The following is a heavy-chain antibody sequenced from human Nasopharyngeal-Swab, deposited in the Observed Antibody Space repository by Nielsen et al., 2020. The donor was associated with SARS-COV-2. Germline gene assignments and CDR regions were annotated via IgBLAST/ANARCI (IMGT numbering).Heavy chain of an antibody. Sequence: SETLSLTCAVYGGSFSGYYWSWIRQPPGKGLEWIGEINHSGSTYYNPSLKSRVTISVDTSKNQFSLKLSSVTAADTAVYYCARQATAMVWGRKYYFDYWGQGTLVTVSS. D-gene: IGHD5-18*01. CDR1: GGSFSGYY. J-gene: IGHJ4*02. CDR2: INHSGST. V-gene: IGHV4-34*01. CDR3: ARQATAMVWGRKYYFDY.